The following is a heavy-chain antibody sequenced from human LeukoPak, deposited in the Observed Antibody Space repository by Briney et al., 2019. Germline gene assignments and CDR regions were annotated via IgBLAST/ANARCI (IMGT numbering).Heavy chain of an antibody. Sequence: GGSLRLSCAASGFTFSSYAMSWARQAPGKGLEWVSGISGNGGGTYYADSAKGRFTISRDNSKNTLYLQMNSLRAEDTAVYYCARGPLSRPFHYWGQGTLVTVSS. D-gene: IGHD2-15*01. CDR1: GFTFSSYA. CDR3: ARGPLSRPFHY. CDR2: ISGNGGGT. J-gene: IGHJ4*02. V-gene: IGHV3-23*01.